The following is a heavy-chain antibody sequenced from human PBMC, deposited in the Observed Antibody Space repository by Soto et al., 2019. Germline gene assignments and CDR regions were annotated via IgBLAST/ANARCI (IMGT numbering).Heavy chain of an antibody. CDR2: ISSSGGTI. Sequence: QVQLVESGGGLVKPGGSLRLSCAASGFTFSDYYMSWIRQAPGKGLEWASYISSSGGTIYYADSVRGRFTVSRDNAKNSLFLQMNGLRAEDTAVYFCARVGPRGYEDIWGSPRGLDYWGQGTLVTVSS. CDR3: ARVGPRGYEDIWGSPRGLDY. J-gene: IGHJ4*02. D-gene: IGHD3-16*01. CDR1: GFTFSDYY. V-gene: IGHV3-11*01.